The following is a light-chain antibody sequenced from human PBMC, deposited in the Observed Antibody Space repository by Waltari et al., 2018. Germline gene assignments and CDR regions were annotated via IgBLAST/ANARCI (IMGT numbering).Light chain of an antibody. V-gene: IGLV2-18*02. CDR2: EVT. Sequence: QSALAQPPSVSGSPGQSVTISCTGTSSDVGLYNRVSWYQQPPGTAPKVMIYEVTNRPSGVPDRFSGAKSGNTASLTISGLQPEDEAHYFCASHSNTTAVLFGGGTKVTVL. CDR3: ASHSNTTAVL. J-gene: IGLJ2*01. CDR1: SSDVGLYNR.